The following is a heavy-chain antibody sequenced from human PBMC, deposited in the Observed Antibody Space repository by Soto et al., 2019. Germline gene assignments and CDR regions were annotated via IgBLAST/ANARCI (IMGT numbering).Heavy chain of an antibody. D-gene: IGHD2-21*02. CDR1: GFTFSDYY. CDR3: ARDLSRDCGGDCYSGAFDI. J-gene: IGHJ3*02. Sequence: PGGSLRLSCAASGFTFSDYYMSWIRQAPGKGLEWVSYISSSGSTIYYADSVKGRFTISRDNAKNSLYLQMNSLRAEDTAVYYCARDLSRDCGGDCYSGAFDIWGQGTMVTVSS. CDR2: ISSSGSTI. V-gene: IGHV3-11*01.